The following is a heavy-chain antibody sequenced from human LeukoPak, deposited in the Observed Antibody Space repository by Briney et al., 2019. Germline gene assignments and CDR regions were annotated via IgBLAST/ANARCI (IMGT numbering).Heavy chain of an antibody. V-gene: IGHV1-69*13. Sequence: SVKVSCKASGGTFSSYAISWVRQAPGLGLEWMGGIIPIFGTANYAQKFQGRVTITADESTSAAYMELSSLRSEDTAVYYCARDANLDFDYWGQGTLVTVSS. CDR3: ARDANLDFDY. CDR2: IIPIFGTA. J-gene: IGHJ4*02. CDR1: GGTFSSYA. D-gene: IGHD4/OR15-4a*01.